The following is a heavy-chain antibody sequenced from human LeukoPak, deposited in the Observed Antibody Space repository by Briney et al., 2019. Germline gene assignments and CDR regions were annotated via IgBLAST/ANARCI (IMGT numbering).Heavy chain of an antibody. V-gene: IGHV1-2*02. J-gene: IGHJ6*03. D-gene: IGHD2-2*01. Sequence: ASVKVSCKASGYTFTSYYMHWVRQAPGQGLEWMGWINPNSGGTNYAQKFQGRVTMTRDTSISTAYMELSRLRSDDTAVYYCARVGVVPAATAPAHPYYYYYYYMDVWGKGTTVTVSS. CDR3: ARVGVVPAATAPAHPYYYYYYYMDV. CDR1: GYTFTSYY. CDR2: INPNSGGT.